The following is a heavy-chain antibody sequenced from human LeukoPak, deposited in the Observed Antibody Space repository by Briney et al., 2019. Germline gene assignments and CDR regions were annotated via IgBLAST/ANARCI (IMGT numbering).Heavy chain of an antibody. CDR3: ARELKGRSDAFDI. CDR1: GFTFSGSE. D-gene: IGHD3-10*01. CDR2: ISSTGSMI. Sequence: GGSLRLSCAASGFTFSGSEMNWVRQAPRKGLEWVSYISSTGSMIYYADSVKGRFTISRDNAKNSLYLQMNSLRAEDTSVYYCARELKGRSDAFDIWGQGTMVTVSS. V-gene: IGHV3-48*03. J-gene: IGHJ3*02.